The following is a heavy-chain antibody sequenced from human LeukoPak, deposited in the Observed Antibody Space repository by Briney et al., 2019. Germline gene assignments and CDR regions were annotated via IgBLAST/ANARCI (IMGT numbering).Heavy chain of an antibody. CDR2: IYTSGST. CDR1: GGSISSYY. J-gene: IGHJ5*02. V-gene: IGHV4-4*07. D-gene: IGHD3-10*01. Sequence: SETLSLTCTVSGGSISSYYWSWIRQPAGKGLEWIGRIYTSGSTNYNPSIKSRVTMSVDTSKNQFSLKLSSVTAADTAVYYCARDPMVRGVISSNWFDPWGQGTLVTVSS. CDR3: ARDPMVRGVISSNWFDP.